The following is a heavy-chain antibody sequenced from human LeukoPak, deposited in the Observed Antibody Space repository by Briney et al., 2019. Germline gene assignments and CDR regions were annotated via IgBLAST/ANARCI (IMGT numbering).Heavy chain of an antibody. V-gene: IGHV2-5*02. CDR2: IYRDDDK. CDR1: GFSLSTSGVA. D-gene: IGHD6-19*01. CDR3: AHRRSGWQFDY. Sequence: SGPTLVNPTQTLTLTCTFSGFSLSTSGVAAGWIRQPPGKALEWLALIYRDDDKRYSPSLKSRLTITKDTSKNQVVLTMTDMDPVDTATYFCAHRRSGWQFDYWSQGTLVTVSS. J-gene: IGHJ4*02.